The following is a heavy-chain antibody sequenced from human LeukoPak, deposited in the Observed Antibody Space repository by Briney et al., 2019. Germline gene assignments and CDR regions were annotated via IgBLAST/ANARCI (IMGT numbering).Heavy chain of an antibody. Sequence: GSLRLSCAASGFTFRTYGMSWVRQAPGAGLEWVSSISDNGRNTYYADSMKGRFTISRDNSKNTLYLQMNSLRAEDTAVYYCATRGTGWGQGTLVIVSS. D-gene: IGHD3/OR15-3a*01. CDR3: ATRGTG. J-gene: IGHJ4*02. CDR1: GFTFRTYG. V-gene: IGHV3-23*01. CDR2: ISDNGRNT.